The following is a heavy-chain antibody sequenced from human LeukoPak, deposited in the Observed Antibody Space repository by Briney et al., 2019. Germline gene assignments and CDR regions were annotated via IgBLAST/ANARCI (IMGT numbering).Heavy chain of an antibody. CDR3: ARDGNYDSSGYPSAFDI. D-gene: IGHD3-22*01. Sequence: PSETLSLTCTVPGGSISSYYWSWIRQPPGKGLEWIGYFYYSRSTNYNPSLKSRVTISIDTSKNRFSLELSSVTAADAAVYYCARDGNYDSSGYPSAFDIWGQGTMVTVSS. CDR2: FYYSRST. CDR1: GGSISSYY. V-gene: IGHV4-59*01. J-gene: IGHJ3*02.